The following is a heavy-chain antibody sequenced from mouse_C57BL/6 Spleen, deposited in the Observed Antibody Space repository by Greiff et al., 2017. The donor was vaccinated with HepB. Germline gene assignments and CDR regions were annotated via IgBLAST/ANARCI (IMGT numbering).Heavy chain of an antibody. V-gene: IGHV1-53*01. CDR2: INPSNGGT. CDR1: GYTFTSYW. D-gene: IGHD1-1*01. J-gene: IGHJ1*03. CDR3: ARSGDYYEGYFDG. Sequence: VQLQQPGPELVKPGASVKLSCKASGYTFTSYWMPWVKQRPGQGLEWIGNINPSNGGTNYNEKFKSKATLTVDKASSTAYMQLSSLTSEDSAVYYWARSGDYYEGYFDGWGTGTTGTGAS.